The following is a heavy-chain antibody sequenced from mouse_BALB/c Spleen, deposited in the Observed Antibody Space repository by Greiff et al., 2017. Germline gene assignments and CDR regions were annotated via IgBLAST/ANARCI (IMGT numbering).Heavy chain of an antibody. CDR2: ISDGGSYT. CDR1: GFTFSDYY. Sequence: EVQGVESGGGLVKPGGSLKLSCAASGFTFSDYYMYWVRQTPEKRLEWVATISDGGSYTYYPDSVKGRFTISRDNAKNNLYLQMSSLKSEDTAMYYCARADYYRYDGPFAYWGQGTLVTVSA. CDR3: ARADYYRYDGPFAY. V-gene: IGHV5-4*02. J-gene: IGHJ3*01. D-gene: IGHD2-14*01.